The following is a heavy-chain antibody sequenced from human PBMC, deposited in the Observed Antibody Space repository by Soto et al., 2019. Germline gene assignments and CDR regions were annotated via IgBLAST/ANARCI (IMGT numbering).Heavy chain of an antibody. CDR1: GGSISSGGYY. J-gene: IGHJ4*02. D-gene: IGHD3-22*01. CDR3: ARDGYYDSSGYHYFDY. Sequence: SETLSLTCTVSGGSISSGGYYWSWIRQHPGKGLEWIGYIYYSGSTYYSPSLKSRVTISVDTSKNQFSLKLSSVTAADTAVYYCARDGYYDSSGYHYFDYWGQGTLVTVSS. V-gene: IGHV4-31*03. CDR2: IYYSGST.